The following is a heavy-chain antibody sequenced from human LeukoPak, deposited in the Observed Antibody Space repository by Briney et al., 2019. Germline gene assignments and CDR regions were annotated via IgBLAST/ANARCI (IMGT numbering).Heavy chain of an antibody. Sequence: SETLSLTCTVSGGSISSYCWSWIRQPPGKGLEWIGYIYYSGSTNYNPSLKSRVTISVDTSKNQFSLKLSSVTAADTAVYYCAREVRSGWYDYFDYWGQGTLVTVSS. D-gene: IGHD6-19*01. J-gene: IGHJ4*02. CDR3: AREVRSGWYDYFDY. CDR2: IYYSGST. CDR1: GGSISSYC. V-gene: IGHV4-59*01.